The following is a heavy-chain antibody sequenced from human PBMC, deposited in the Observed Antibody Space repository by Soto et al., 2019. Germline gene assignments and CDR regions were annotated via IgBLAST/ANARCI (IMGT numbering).Heavy chain of an antibody. D-gene: IGHD5-12*01. V-gene: IGHV4-34*01. Sequence: SETLSLTCAVYGGSFSGYYWSWIRQPPGKGLEWIGEINHSGSTNYNPSLKSRVTISVDTSKNQFSLKLGSVTAADTAVYYCARDPSYEASYYYGMDVWGQGTTVTVSS. CDR1: GGSFSGYY. CDR3: ARDPSYEASYYYGMDV. J-gene: IGHJ6*02. CDR2: INHSGST.